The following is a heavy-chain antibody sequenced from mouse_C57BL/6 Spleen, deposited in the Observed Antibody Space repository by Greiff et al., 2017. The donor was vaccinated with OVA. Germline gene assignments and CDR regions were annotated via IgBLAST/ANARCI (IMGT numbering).Heavy chain of an antibody. CDR2: VYPYNGGT. V-gene: IGHV1-36*01. J-gene: IGHJ4*01. CDR1: GFTFTDYY. CDR3: ARSGGAAGDTVDY. Sequence: VQLQQSGPVLVKPGPSVKISCKASGFTFTDYYMHWVKKSHGKSLEWIGLVYPYNGGTSYNQKFKGKATLTVDTSSRTAYMELNRLTSEDSAVYYCARSGGAAGDTVDYWGQGTSVTVSS. D-gene: IGHD3-1*01.